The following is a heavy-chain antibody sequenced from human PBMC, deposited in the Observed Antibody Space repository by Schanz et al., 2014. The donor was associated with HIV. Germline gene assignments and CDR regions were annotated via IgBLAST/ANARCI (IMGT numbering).Heavy chain of an antibody. Sequence: QVQLVESGGGVVQPGRSPTLSCAASGFTFSKYGMHWVRQAPGKGLEWVANIKHDGDDKYYVDSVKGRFTISRDNAKKSLYLEMNSLRSEDTTIYCCACGHCDLHYWGLGAAVIVSS. CDR3: ACGHCDLHY. J-gene: IGHJ4*02. V-gene: IGHV3-33*08. CDR1: GFTFSKYG. D-gene: IGHD2-21*02. CDR2: IKHDGDDK.